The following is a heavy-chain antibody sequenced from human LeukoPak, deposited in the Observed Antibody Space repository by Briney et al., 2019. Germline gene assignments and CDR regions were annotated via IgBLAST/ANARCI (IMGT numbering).Heavy chain of an antibody. V-gene: IGHV1/OR15-2*02. J-gene: IGHJ6*03. CDR1: GYTFTSYY. Sequence: ASVKVSCKASGYTFTSYYMHWVRQAPGQGLEWMGWITTYNGKTNYAQKLQGRVTMTTDTSTSTAYMELRSLRSDDTAVYYCARLGSPIYYYYIDVWGKGTTVTVSS. CDR3: ARLGSPIYYYYIDV. CDR2: ITTYNGKT. D-gene: IGHD1-26*01.